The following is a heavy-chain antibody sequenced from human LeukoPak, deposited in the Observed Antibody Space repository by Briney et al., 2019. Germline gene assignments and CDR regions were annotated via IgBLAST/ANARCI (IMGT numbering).Heavy chain of an antibody. CDR3: ARESSYEGPFDY. CDR1: GGSFSGYY. Sequence: PSETLSLTCAVYGGSFSGYYWSWIRQPPGKGLEWIGEINHSGSTNYNPSLKSRVTISVDTSKNQFSLKVSSVTAADTAVYYCARESSYEGPFDYWGRGTLVTVSS. CDR2: INHSGST. J-gene: IGHJ4*02. V-gene: IGHV4-34*01. D-gene: IGHD3-16*02.